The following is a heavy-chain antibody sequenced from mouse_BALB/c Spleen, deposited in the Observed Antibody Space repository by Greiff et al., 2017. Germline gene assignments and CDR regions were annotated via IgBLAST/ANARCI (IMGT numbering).Heavy chain of an antibody. CDR3: ARDEGGYYYAMDY. D-gene: IGHD2-2*01. CDR1: GFTFSDYY. CDR2: ISDGGSYT. V-gene: IGHV5-4*02. J-gene: IGHJ4*01. Sequence: EVQGVESGGGLVKPGGSLKLSCAASGFTFSDYYMYWVRQTPEKRLEWVATISDGGSYTYYPDSVKGRFTISRDNAKNNLYLQMSSLKSEDTAMYYCARDEGGYYYAMDYWGQGTSVTVSS.